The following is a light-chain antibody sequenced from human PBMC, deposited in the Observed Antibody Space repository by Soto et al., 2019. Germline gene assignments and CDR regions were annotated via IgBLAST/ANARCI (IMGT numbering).Light chain of an antibody. J-gene: IGKJ4*01. CDR2: GAS. V-gene: IGKV3-20*01. Sequence: ENVFTQSPGTVSLSPGERATLTCRASQTVSTTYLAWYQQKPGQAPRLLIYGASSRATGIPDRFSGSGSGTDFTLTISRLEPEDFAVYYCQQYGGSPLTFGGVTKVDVK. CDR3: QQYGGSPLT. CDR1: QTVSTTY.